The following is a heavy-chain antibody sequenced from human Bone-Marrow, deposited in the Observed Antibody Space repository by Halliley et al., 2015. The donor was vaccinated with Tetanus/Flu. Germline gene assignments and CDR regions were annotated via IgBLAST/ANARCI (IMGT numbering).Heavy chain of an antibody. V-gene: IGHV1-46*01. D-gene: IGHD3-22*01. J-gene: IGHJ4*02. CDR2: INPSGGRT. Sequence: WMDIINPSGGRTIYAQNFRGRVTMSSDTSTTPVYMKLNRLRSDDTAVYYCAVQRDTSGATYDHWGQGTLVTVSS. CDR3: AVQRDTSGATYDH.